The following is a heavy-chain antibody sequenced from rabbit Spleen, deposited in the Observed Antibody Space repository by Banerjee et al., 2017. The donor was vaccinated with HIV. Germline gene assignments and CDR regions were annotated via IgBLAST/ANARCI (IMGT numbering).Heavy chain of an antibody. J-gene: IGHJ4*01. CDR3: ARDLVGVIGWNFYL. D-gene: IGHD5-1*01. Sequence: QEQLEESGGGLVKPEGSLTLTCKASGFALSSSYWMCWVRQAPGKGLELIACIYATVGTTWYANWVNGRLTISRSTSLNTVDLKMTSLTAADTATYFCARDLVGVIGWNFYLWGPGTLVTVS. CDR1: GFALSSSYW. V-gene: IGHV1S43*01. CDR2: IYATVGTT.